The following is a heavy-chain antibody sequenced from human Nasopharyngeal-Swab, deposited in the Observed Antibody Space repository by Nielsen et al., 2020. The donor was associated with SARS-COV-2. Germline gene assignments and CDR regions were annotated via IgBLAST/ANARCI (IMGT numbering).Heavy chain of an antibody. V-gene: IGHV4-31*02. CDR3: ARGYYYGSGMSPSYYFDY. J-gene: IGHJ4*02. D-gene: IGHD3-10*01. CDR2: IYYSGST. Sequence: WILQPPGKGLEWIGYIYYSGSTYYNPSLKSRVTISVDTSKNQFSLKLSSVTAADTAVYYCARGYYYGSGMSPSYYFDYWGQGTLVTVSS.